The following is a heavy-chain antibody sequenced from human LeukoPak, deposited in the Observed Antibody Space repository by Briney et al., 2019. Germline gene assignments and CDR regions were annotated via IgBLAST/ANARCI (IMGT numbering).Heavy chain of an antibody. CDR3: ASLAVAGLSEGY. V-gene: IGHV4-39*01. CDR1: GGSISSDSYY. D-gene: IGHD6-19*01. Sequence: SETLSLTCTVSGGSISSDSYYWAWIRQPPGKGLEWIASIYYSGSTYFNPSLKSRVTISVDTSRNQFSLKLSSVTAADTAVYYCASLAVAGLSEGYWGQGTLVIVSS. J-gene: IGHJ4*02. CDR2: IYYSGST.